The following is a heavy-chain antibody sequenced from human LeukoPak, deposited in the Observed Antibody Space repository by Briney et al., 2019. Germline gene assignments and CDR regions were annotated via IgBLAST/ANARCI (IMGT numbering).Heavy chain of an antibody. CDR3: ATGRSIQYFDY. Sequence: SETLSLTCTVSGVSIFSSYRNWVRQPPGKGLEWIGYVHYSGSTNYNPSLKSRVTISVDTSKSQFSLKLSSATAADTAVYYCATGRSIQYFDYWGQGTLLTVSS. CDR2: VHYSGST. J-gene: IGHJ4*02. CDR1: GVSIFSSY. V-gene: IGHV4-59*12. D-gene: IGHD5-18*01.